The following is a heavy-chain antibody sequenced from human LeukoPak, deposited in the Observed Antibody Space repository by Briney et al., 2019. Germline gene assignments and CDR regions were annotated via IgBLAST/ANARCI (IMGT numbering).Heavy chain of an antibody. V-gene: IGHV4-34*01. CDR3: ARVQYYDFWSGRGGRFDP. D-gene: IGHD3-3*01. J-gene: IGHJ5*02. Sequence: SETLSLTCAVYGGSFSGYYWSWIRQPPGKGLEWIGEINHSGSTNYNPSLKSRVTISVDTSKNQFSLKLGSVTAADTAVYYCARVQYYDFWSGRGGRFDPWGQGTLVTVSS. CDR1: GGSFSGYY. CDR2: INHSGST.